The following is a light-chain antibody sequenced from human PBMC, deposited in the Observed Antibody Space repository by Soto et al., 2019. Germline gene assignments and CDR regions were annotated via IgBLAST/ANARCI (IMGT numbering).Light chain of an antibody. CDR1: ESLSSNY. Sequence: EIELPQSPGPLSLSPVERATLPLRACESLSSNYLAWHQQKPGQAPRLLIYGASSRATGIPDRFTGSGSGTDFTLTINRLEPEDSAVYYCQQYGTSSSWTFGQGTKVDTK. CDR2: GAS. CDR3: QQYGTSSSWT. V-gene: IGKV3-20*01. J-gene: IGKJ1*01.